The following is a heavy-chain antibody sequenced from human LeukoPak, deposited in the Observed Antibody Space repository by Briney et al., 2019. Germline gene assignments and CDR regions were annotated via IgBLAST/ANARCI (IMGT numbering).Heavy chain of an antibody. J-gene: IGHJ4*02. CDR3: TRENRPFCPFAH. V-gene: IGHV4-4*02. CDR1: GGSIDITNY. Sequence: PSETLSLTCGVSGGSIDITNYWSWVRQAPGKGMEWIGEISHGGTTNYNPSLRSRVAMSLDRANNQFSLSLTSVTAADTAVYYCTRENRPFCPFAHWGQGVLVTVSS. D-gene: IGHD2/OR15-2a*01. CDR2: ISHGGTT.